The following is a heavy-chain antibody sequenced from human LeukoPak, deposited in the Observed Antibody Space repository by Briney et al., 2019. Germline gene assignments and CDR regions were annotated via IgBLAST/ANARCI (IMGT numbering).Heavy chain of an antibody. CDR2: IYYSGST. V-gene: IGHV4-39*01. CDR3: ARQRGYSDY. Sequence: SETLSLTYTVSGGSISSSSYYWGWIRQPPGKGLEWIGSIYYSGSTYYNPSLKSRVTISVDTSKNQFSLKLSSVTAADTAVYYCARQRGYSDYWGQGTLVTVSS. CDR1: GGSISSSSYY. J-gene: IGHJ4*02. D-gene: IGHD5-18*01.